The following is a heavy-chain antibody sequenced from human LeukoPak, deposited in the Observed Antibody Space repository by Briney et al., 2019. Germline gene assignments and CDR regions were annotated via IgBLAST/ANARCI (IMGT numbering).Heavy chain of an antibody. Sequence: SETLSLTCAVYGGSFSGYYWSWIRQPPGKGLEWIGEINHSGSTNLNPSLKSRVTISVDTSKNQFSLKLSSVTAADTAVYYCAITTPAVTSAFDIWGQGTMVTVSS. CDR3: AITTPAVTSAFDI. D-gene: IGHD2-2*01. J-gene: IGHJ3*02. CDR2: INHSGST. V-gene: IGHV4-34*01. CDR1: GGSFSGYY.